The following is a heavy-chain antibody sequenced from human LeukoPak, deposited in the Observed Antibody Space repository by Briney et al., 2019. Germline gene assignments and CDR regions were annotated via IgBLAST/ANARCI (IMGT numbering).Heavy chain of an antibody. CDR1: GGPFSGYY. Sequence: PSETLSLTCAVYGGPFSGYYWKWIRQPPGKGLEWIGEISHSGSTNYNPSLKSRVTISVDTSKNQFSLKLSSVTAADTAVYYCARGQRWLLNFGYFDLWGRGTLVIVSS. J-gene: IGHJ2*01. CDR2: ISHSGST. D-gene: IGHD5-24*01. V-gene: IGHV4-34*01. CDR3: ARGQRWLLNFGYFDL.